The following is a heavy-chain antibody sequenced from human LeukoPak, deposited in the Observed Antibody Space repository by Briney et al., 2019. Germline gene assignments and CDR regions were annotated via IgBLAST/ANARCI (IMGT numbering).Heavy chain of an antibody. J-gene: IGHJ4*02. Sequence: ASLKLSCTASGYTFTSYDINWVRQATGQGLEWMGWMNPNSGNKGNAQKFQCRVTMTRNTSISTAYMELSSLRSEDTAVYYCARGVGGRRYCSGGSCSPTIYYFDYWGQGTLATVSS. V-gene: IGHV1-8*01. CDR2: MNPNSGNK. D-gene: IGHD2-15*01. CDR3: ARGVGGRRYCSGGSCSPTIYYFDY. CDR1: GYTFTSYD.